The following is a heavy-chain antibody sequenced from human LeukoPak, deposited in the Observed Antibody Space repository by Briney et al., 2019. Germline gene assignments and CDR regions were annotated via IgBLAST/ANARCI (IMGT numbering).Heavy chain of an antibody. Sequence: PSETLSLTCTVSGGSISSSSYYWGWIRQPPGKGLEWIGSIYYSGSTYYNPSLKSRVTISVDTSKIQFSLKLSSVTAADTAVYYCARAQDTAMAPFDYWGQGTLVTVSS. J-gene: IGHJ4*02. D-gene: IGHD5-18*01. CDR2: IYYSGST. V-gene: IGHV4-39*07. CDR3: ARAQDTAMAPFDY. CDR1: GGSISSSSYY.